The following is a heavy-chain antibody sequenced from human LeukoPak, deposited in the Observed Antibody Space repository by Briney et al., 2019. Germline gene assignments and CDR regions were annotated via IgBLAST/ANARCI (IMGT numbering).Heavy chain of an antibody. D-gene: IGHD6-6*01. CDR2: INHSGST. CDR1: GGSFSGYY. V-gene: IGHV4-34*01. CDR3: ARGGELIAARPYYYYYMDV. J-gene: IGHJ6*03. Sequence: PSETLSLTCAVYGGSFSGYYWSWIRQPPGKGLEWIAEINHSGSTNYNPSLKSRVTISVDTSKNQFSLKLSSVTAADTAVYYCARGGELIAARPYYYYYMDVWGKGTTVTVSS.